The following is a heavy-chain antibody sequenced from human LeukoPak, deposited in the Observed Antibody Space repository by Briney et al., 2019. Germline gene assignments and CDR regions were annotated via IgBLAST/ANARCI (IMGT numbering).Heavy chain of an antibody. D-gene: IGHD3-3*01. CDR3: ARLGAGPTYYDFWSGYSSFYFDY. CDR2: ISSSGNT. V-gene: IGHV4-39*02. Sequence: SETLSLTCIVSGGSTSGGNYYWGWIRRPPGKGLEWIGGISSSGNTYYNPSLKSRITISIDTSKNHFSLKLSPVTAADTAVYYCARLGAGPTYYDFWSGYSSFYFDYWGQGTLVTVSS. J-gene: IGHJ4*02. CDR1: GGSTSGGNYY.